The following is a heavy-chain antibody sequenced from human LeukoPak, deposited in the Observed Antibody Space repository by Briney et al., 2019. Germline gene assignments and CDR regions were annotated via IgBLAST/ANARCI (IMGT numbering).Heavy chain of an antibody. V-gene: IGHV1-8*01. Sequence: ASVKVSCKASGYTFTSYDINWVRQATGQGLEWMGWMNPNSGNTGYAQKFQGRVTMTRNTSISTAYMELSSLRSEDTAVYYCAKDPGVVPAHYFDYWGQGTLVTVSS. CDR3: AKDPGVVPAHYFDY. D-gene: IGHD2-2*01. CDR1: GYTFTSYD. J-gene: IGHJ4*02. CDR2: MNPNSGNT.